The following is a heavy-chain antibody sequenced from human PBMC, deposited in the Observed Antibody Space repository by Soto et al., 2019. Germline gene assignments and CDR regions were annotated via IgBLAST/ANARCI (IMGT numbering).Heavy chain of an antibody. CDR1: GSTFSSYA. V-gene: IGHV3-23*01. CDR2: VSIGGST. D-gene: IGHD2-15*01. CDR3: AKHRGAGGHFDY. J-gene: IGHJ4*02. Sequence: GGSLRLSCAASGSTFSSYAMGWVGQGPGKGLEWVAVVSIGGSTHYADSVRGRFTIARVNSKNTLSLQINSLTDEHTAVYFCAKHRGAGGHFDYWGQGALVTVSS.